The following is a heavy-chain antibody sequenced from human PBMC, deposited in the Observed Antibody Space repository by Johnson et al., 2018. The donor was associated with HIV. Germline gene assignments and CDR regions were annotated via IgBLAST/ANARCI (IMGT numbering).Heavy chain of an antibody. CDR2: IYSGGST. CDR3: AREGGYSGYEGVGHTNDAFEF. CDR1: GFTFDDYG. J-gene: IGHJ3*01. Sequence: VLLVESGGGVVRPGGSLRLSCVASGFTFDDYGMSWVRQAPGKGLEWVSVIYSGGSTYYADSVKGRFTISRDNSKNTLYLQMNSLSAEDTAVYYCAREGGYSGYEGVGHTNDAFEFWGQGTMVTVSS. D-gene: IGHD5-12*01. V-gene: IGHV3-66*01.